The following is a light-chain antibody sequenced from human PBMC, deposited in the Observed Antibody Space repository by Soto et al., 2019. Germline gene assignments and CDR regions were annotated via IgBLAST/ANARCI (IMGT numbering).Light chain of an antibody. CDR3: CSYTGAYVA. CDR2: DVD. Sequence: QSVLTQPRSVSGSPGQSVTISCTGISSDVGGYNYVSWYQQHPGKTPKLILYDVDKWPSGVPDRFSGSKSGSTASLTISGLQSEDEADYYCCSYTGAYVALGGGTKLTVL. CDR1: SSDVGGYNY. J-gene: IGLJ2*01. V-gene: IGLV2-11*01.